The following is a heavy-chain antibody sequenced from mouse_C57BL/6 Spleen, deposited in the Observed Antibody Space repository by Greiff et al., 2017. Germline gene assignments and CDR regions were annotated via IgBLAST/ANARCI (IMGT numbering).Heavy chain of an antibody. D-gene: IGHD6-1*01. CDR1: GFTFSDYG. J-gene: IGHJ2*01. CDR2: ISSGSSTI. CDR3: ARKSASFDY. V-gene: IGHV5-17*01. Sequence: EVKLMESGGGLVKPGGSLTLSCAASGFTFSDYGMHWVRQAPEKGLEWVAYISSGSSTIYYADTVKGRFTISRDNAKNTLFLQMTSLRSEDTAMYYCARKSASFDYWGQGTTLTVSS.